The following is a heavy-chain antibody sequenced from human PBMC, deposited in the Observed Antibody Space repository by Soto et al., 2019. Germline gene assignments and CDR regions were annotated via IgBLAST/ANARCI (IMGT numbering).Heavy chain of an antibody. D-gene: IGHD6-13*01. CDR1: GGTFSSYT. CDR3: ARGTRSAAAGTGERYFQH. V-gene: IGHV1-69*02. J-gene: IGHJ1*01. Sequence: QVQLVQSGAEVKKPGSSVKVSCKASGGTFSSYTISWVRQAPGQGLEWMGRIIPILGIANYAQKFQGRVTITADKPTCPXXMELSRLRAEDTAVYYCARGTRSAAAGTGERYFQHWGQGTLVTVSS. CDR2: IIPILGIA.